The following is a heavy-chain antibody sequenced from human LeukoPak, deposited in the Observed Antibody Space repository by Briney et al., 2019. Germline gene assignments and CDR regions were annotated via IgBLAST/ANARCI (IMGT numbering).Heavy chain of an antibody. CDR1: GDPISSHSYY. V-gene: IGHV4-39*01. CDR3: ARHLGSSWYFSFDP. Sequence: PSETLSLTCTVSGDPISSHSYYWGWIRQPPGKGLEWIGSIDYSGSRSYNPSLKSRVTISVDTSMTQFSLRLRSVTAADTAVYYCARHLGSSWYFSFDPWGQGTLVTVSS. J-gene: IGHJ5*02. CDR2: IDYSGSR. D-gene: IGHD6-13*01.